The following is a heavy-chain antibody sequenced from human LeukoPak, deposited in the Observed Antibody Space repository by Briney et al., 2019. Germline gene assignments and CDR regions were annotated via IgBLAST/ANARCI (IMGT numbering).Heavy chain of an antibody. V-gene: IGHV1-46*01. CDR1: GYTFTTYY. J-gene: IGHJ3*02. Sequence: ASVKVSCKASGYTFTTYYMHWVRQAPGQGLEWMGIINPSGGSTSYAQKFQGRVTMTRDTSTSTVYMELSSLRSEDTAVYYCARATVTSHFHDAFDIWGQGTMVTVSS. CDR3: ARATVTSHFHDAFDI. D-gene: IGHD4-17*01. CDR2: INPSGGST.